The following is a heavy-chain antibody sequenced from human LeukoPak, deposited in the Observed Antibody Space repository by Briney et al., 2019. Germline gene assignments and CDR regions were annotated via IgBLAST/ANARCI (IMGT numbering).Heavy chain of an antibody. CDR2: ISGGDGNT. CDR3: ANLGLQIGGYYFDY. J-gene: IGHJ4*02. Sequence: GGSLRLSCAASGFTFSDYYMSWIRQAPGKGLEWVSSISGGDGNTDYADSVKGRFTVSRDNSKNTLYLQMNNLRGEDTAVYYCANLGLQIGGYYFDYWGQGTLVTVSS. CDR1: GFTFSDYY. D-gene: IGHD3-16*01. V-gene: IGHV3-23*01.